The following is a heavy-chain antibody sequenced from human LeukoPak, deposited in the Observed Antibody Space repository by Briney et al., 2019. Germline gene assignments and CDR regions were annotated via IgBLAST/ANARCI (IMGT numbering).Heavy chain of an antibody. Sequence: ASVKVSCKASGYTFTGYYMHWARQAPGQGLEWMGWINPNSGGTNYAQKFQGRVTMTRDTSISTAYMELSRLRSDDTAVYYCARDPPVGIQPGVDWGQGTLVTVSS. D-gene: IGHD5-18*01. J-gene: IGHJ4*02. V-gene: IGHV1-2*02. CDR1: GYTFTGYY. CDR2: INPNSGGT. CDR3: ARDPPVGIQPGVD.